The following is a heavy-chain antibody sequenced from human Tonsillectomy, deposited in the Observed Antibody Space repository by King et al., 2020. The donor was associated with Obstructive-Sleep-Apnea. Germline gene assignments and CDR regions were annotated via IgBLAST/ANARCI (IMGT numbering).Heavy chain of an antibody. J-gene: IGHJ4*02. V-gene: IGHV1-3*01. CDR3: ARLPAMVRGVIKDY. D-gene: IGHD3-10*01. Sequence: QLVQSGAEVKKPGASVKVSCKASGYTFTSYAMHWVRQAPGQRLEWMGWINAGNGNTKYSQKFQGRVTITRDTSASTAYMELSSLRSEDTAVYYCARLPAMVRGVIKDYWGQGTLVTVSS. CDR1: GYTFTSYA. CDR2: INAGNGNT.